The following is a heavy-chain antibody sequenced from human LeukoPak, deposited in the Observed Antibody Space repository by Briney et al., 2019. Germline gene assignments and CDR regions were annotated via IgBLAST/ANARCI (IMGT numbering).Heavy chain of an antibody. CDR3: ARALYCSSTSCYTEHNWFDP. J-gene: IGHJ5*02. CDR1: GGSISSYY. V-gene: IGHV4-59*01. D-gene: IGHD2-2*02. CDR2: IYYSGST. Sequence: SETLSLTCTVSGGSISSYYWSWLRQPPGKGLEWIGFIYYSGSTNYNPSPKSRVTISVDTSKNQFSLKLSSVTAADTAVYYCARALYCSSTSCYTEHNWFDPWGQGTLVTVSS.